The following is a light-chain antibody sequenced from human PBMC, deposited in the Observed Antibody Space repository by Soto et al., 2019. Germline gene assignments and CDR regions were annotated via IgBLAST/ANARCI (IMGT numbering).Light chain of an antibody. CDR2: AAS. J-gene: IGKJ5*01. V-gene: IGKV1-6*01. CDR3: LQDYNYPIT. Sequence: QMTQSPSYVSASVVDRVTITFLASQGIRTDLGWYQQKPGKAPKLLIYAASSLQSGVPSRFSGSGSGTDFTLTISSLQPEDFATYYCLQDYNYPITCGQGTRREIK. CDR1: QGIRTD.